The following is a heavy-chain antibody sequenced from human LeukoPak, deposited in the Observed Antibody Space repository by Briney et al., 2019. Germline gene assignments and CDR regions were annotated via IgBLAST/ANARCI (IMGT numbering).Heavy chain of an antibody. V-gene: IGHV1-2*02. D-gene: IGHD1-7*01. Sequence: ASVEVSCKASGYTFTGYYMHWVRQAPGQGLEWMGWINPNSGGTNYAQRFQGRVTMTRDPSISTAYMELSRLKSDDTAVYYCARSNWNYDLPGYYFDYWGQGTLVTVSS. CDR3: ARSNWNYDLPGYYFDY. J-gene: IGHJ4*02. CDR1: GYTFTGYY. CDR2: INPNSGGT.